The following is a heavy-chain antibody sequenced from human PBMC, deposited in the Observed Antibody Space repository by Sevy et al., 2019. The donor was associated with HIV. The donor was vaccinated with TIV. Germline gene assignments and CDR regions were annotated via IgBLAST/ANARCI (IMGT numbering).Heavy chain of an antibody. J-gene: IGHJ4*02. V-gene: IGHV4-59*08. CDR3: AGENAWGRGYS. CDR2: ISYNGHI. CDR1: GGSITSLY. D-gene: IGHD1-26*01. Sequence: SETLSLTCTVSGGSITSLYRNWIRQPPGKGLEWIANISYNGHINYNPSLKSRVTLSLDTSKNQFSLRLSSVTAADTAMYYCAGENAWGRGYSWGQGTLVTVSS.